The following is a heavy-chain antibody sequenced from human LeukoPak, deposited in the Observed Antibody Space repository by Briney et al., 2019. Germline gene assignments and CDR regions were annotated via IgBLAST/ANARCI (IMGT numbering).Heavy chain of an antibody. D-gene: IGHD2-2*01. J-gene: IGHJ6*02. CDR1: GYTLTNYV. CDR3: ARAHCSSTSCQNYYYGMDV. Sequence: ASAKVSCKASGYTLTNYVMHWVRQAPGQRLEWMGWIYAGNGNTKYSQKFQGRVTITRDTSASTVYMELSSLRSEDTAVYYCARAHCSSTSCQNYYYGMDVWGQGTTVTVSS. V-gene: IGHV1-3*01. CDR2: IYAGNGNT.